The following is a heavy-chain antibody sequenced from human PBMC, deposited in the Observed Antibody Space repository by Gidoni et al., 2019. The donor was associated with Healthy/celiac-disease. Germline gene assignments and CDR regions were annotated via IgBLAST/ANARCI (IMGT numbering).Heavy chain of an antibody. J-gene: IGHJ2*01. Sequence: QVQLQESGPGLVQPSATLSLTCTVSGGSISSYYWSWIRQPPGKGLEWIGYIYYSGSTNYNPSLKSRVTISVDTSKNQFSLKLSAVTAADTAVYYCARHAWYFDLWGRGTLVTVSS. CDR1: GGSISSYY. CDR3: ARHAWYFDL. CDR2: IYYSGST. V-gene: IGHV4-59*08.